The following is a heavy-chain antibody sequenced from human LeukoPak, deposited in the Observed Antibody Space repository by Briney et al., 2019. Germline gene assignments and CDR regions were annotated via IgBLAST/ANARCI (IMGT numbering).Heavy chain of an antibody. J-gene: IGHJ4*02. CDR2: IYYSGST. CDR3: ASRAVATYYFDY. V-gene: IGHV4-59*01. CDR1: GGSISSYY. Sequence: SETLSLTCTVSGGSISSYYWSWIRQPPGKGLEWIAYIYYSGSTNYNPSLESRVTISVDTSKNQFSLKLSSVTAADTAMYYCASRAVATYYFDYWGQGTLVTVSS. D-gene: IGHD6-13*01.